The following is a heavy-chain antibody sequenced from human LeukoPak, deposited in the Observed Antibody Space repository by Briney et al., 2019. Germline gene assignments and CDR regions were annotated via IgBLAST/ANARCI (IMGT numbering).Heavy chain of an antibody. CDR2: IYNSGSA. J-gene: IGHJ3*02. Sequence: SETLSLTCTVSGDSVSSDTYFWGWIRQPPGKGLECIGYIYNSGSANYNPSLKSRVTMSVDTSKNQFSLKLRSVTAADTAVCYCARGGYGDFDAFDIWGQGTMVTVSS. V-gene: IGHV4-61*01. CDR3: ARGGYGDFDAFDI. D-gene: IGHD4-17*01. CDR1: GDSVSSDTYF.